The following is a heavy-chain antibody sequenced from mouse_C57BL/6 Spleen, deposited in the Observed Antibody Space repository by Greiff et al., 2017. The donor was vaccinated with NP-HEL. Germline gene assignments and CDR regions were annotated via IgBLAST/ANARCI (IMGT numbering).Heavy chain of an antibody. CDR1: GFTFSDYG. CDR3: ARNYDGDY. J-gene: IGHJ2*01. CDR2: ISSGSSTI. D-gene: IGHD2-4*01. V-gene: IGHV5-17*01. Sequence: VQLKESGGGLVKPGGSLKLSCAASGFTFSDYGMHWVRQAPEKGLEWVAYISSGSSTIYYADTVKGRFTISRDNAKNTLFLQMTSLRSEDTAMYYCARNYDGDYWGQGTTLTVSS.